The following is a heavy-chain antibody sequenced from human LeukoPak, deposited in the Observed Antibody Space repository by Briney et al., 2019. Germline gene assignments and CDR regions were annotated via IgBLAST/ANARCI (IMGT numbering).Heavy chain of an antibody. Sequence: EASVKVSCKASGGTFSSYAISWVRQAPGQGLEWMGGIIPIFGTANYAQKFQGRVTITADESTSTAYMELSSLRSEDTAVYYCARAMYSSSPESPDYYMDVWGKGTTVTVSS. CDR2: IIPIFGTA. J-gene: IGHJ6*03. D-gene: IGHD6-6*01. CDR1: GGTFSSYA. V-gene: IGHV1-69*13. CDR3: ARAMYSSSPESPDYYMDV.